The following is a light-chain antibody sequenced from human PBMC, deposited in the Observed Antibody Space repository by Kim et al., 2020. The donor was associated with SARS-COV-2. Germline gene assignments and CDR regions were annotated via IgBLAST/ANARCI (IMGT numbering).Light chain of an antibody. CDR2: GAS. J-gene: IGKJ4*01. V-gene: IGKV1-5*01. CDR3: QQYDSDYIT. CDR1: QSINNS. Sequence: ASVGDRVTITRRASQSINNSLAWYQQKPGKAPNLLIYGASTLESGVPSRFSGSGSGTEYTLTIRSLQPDDFATYYCQQYDSDYITFGGGTKVDIK.